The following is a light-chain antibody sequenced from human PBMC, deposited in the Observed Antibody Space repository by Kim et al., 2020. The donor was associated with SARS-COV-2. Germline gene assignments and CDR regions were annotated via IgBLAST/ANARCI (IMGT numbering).Light chain of an antibody. CDR2: DAS. V-gene: IGKV1-33*01. Sequence: LSPSVGDRVTITCQASQDISNYLNWYQQKPGKAPKLLIYDASNLETGVPSRFSGSGSGTDFTFTISSLQPEDIATYYCQQYDNLPFGGGTKVDIK. CDR1: QDISNY. CDR3: QQYDNLP. J-gene: IGKJ4*01.